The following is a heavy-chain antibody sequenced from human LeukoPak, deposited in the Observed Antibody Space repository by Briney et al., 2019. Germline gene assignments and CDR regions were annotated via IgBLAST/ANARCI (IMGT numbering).Heavy chain of an antibody. Sequence: PGGSLRLSCAASGFTVSSNYMSWVRQAPGKGLEWVSVIYSGGSTYYADSVKGRFTISRDNSKNTLYLQMNSLGAEDTAVYYCARANTIAAAGYYYYGMDVWGQGTTVTVSS. J-gene: IGHJ6*02. CDR1: GFTVSSNY. CDR3: ARANTIAAAGYYYYGMDV. D-gene: IGHD6-13*01. CDR2: IYSGGST. V-gene: IGHV3-66*01.